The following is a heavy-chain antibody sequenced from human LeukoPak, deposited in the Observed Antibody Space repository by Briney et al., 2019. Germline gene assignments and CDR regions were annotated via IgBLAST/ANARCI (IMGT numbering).Heavy chain of an antibody. V-gene: IGHV4-59*08. Sequence: GSLRLSCAASGFTFSYHWMTWVRQPPGKGLEWTGYIYYSGSTNYNPSLNSRVTISVDTSKNQFSLRLSSVTAADTAIYYCARAVSGRFDYWGQGTLVTVSS. D-gene: IGHD6-19*01. CDR3: ARAVSGRFDY. J-gene: IGHJ4*02. CDR1: GFTFSYHW. CDR2: IYYSGST.